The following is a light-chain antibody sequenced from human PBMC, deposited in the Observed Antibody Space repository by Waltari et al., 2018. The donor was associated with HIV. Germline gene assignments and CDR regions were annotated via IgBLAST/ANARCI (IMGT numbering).Light chain of an antibody. CDR3: QSADNRGPHVV. J-gene: IGLJ2*01. V-gene: IGLV3-25*03. CDR2: RET. Sequence: SYALTQPPSVSVSPGQTAGITCSGDVLSRQYTYWYRQKPGQAPVMVIYRETERPSGIPGRFSGSKSGTTVTLTIGGVQAEDEADYYGQSADNRGPHVVFGGGTTLTVL. CDR1: VLSRQY.